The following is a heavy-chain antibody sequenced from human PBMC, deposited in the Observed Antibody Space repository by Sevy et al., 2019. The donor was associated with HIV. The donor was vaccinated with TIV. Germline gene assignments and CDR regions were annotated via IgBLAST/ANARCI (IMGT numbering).Heavy chain of an antibody. D-gene: IGHD3-22*01. V-gene: IGHV3-23*01. J-gene: IGHJ6*02. Sequence: GGSLRLSCAASGFTFSSYAMNWVRQAPGKGLEWDSTIRGSGGSTYYADSVKRRFTISRDNSKNTLYLQMNSLRVEDTAVYYCHGDYDSTQLASYFYYGMDVWGQGTTVTVSS. CDR2: IRGSGGST. CDR1: GFTFSSYA. CDR3: HGDYDSTQLASYFYYGMDV.